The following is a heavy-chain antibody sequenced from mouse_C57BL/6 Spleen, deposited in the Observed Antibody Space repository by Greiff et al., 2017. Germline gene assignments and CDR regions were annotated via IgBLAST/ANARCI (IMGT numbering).Heavy chain of an antibody. V-gene: IGHV5-4*01. CDR2: ISHGGSYT. CDR1: GFTFSSYA. Sequence: EVQVVEPGGGLVKPGGSLKLSCAASGFTFSSYAMSWVRQTPEKRLEWVATISHGGSYTYYPDNVKGRFTISRDNSKNNLYLQMSHLKSQATEMYYGAKGGRRDIYLAMDDWGQGTSVTVSS. J-gene: IGHJ4*01. D-gene: IGHD1-1*01. CDR3: AKGGRRDIYLAMDD.